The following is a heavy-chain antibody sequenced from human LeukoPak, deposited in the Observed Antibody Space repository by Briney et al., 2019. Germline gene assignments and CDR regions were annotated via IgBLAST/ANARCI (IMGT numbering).Heavy chain of an antibody. CDR2: ISSSSSTI. J-gene: IGHJ4*02. CDR1: GFTFISYS. CDR3: ARNAFVDCSSTSCYYDY. V-gene: IGHV3-48*01. Sequence: GGSLRLSCAASGFTFISYSMNWVRQAPGKGLEWVSYISSSSSTIYYADSVKGRFTISRDNAKNSLYLQMNSLRAEDTAVCYCARNAFVDCSSTSCYYDYWGQGTLVTVSS. D-gene: IGHD2-2*01.